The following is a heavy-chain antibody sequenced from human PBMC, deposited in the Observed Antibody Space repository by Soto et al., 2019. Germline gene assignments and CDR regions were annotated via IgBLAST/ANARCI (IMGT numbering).Heavy chain of an antibody. CDR2: ISSDGATK. CDR3: APAAVHTAAADRLDH. Sequence: GGSLRLSCTASGFAFRSHAMQWVRQAPGKGLEWVAVISSDGATKYVADSLKGRFTISRDNFESTMSLQMNNLRPEDTDLYYRAPAAVHTAAADRLDHGGPETLVTISS. D-gene: IGHD2-2*01. V-gene: IGHV3-30*14. CDR1: GFAFRSHA. J-gene: IGHJ4*01.